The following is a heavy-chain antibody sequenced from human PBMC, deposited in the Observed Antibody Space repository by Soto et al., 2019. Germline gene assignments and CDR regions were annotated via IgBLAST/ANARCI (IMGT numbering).Heavy chain of an antibody. J-gene: IGHJ6*02. CDR2: ISGSGIST. Sequence: PGGSLRLSCAASGFTFSTYPMSWVRQAPGKGLEWVSGISGSGISTYYTDSVKGRFTISRDNSKNTVFLQMNSLRDEVTAVYYCVKPPVITASYYYYDMDVWGQGTTVTVSS. CDR1: GFTFSTYP. D-gene: IGHD4-4*01. CDR3: VKPPVITASYYYYDMDV. V-gene: IGHV3-23*01.